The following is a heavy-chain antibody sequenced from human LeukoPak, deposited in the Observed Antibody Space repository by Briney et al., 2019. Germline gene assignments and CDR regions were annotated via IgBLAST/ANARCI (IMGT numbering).Heavy chain of an antibody. CDR3: ARGRGAAGLNY. V-gene: IGHV4-4*02. CDR1: GGSISSSSW. CDR2: IYHTGSA. J-gene: IGHJ4*02. D-gene: IGHD6-13*01. Sequence: PSGTLSLTCAVSGGSISSSSWWSWVRQSPRTGLEWIGKIYHTGSANYNPSLKSRVTLSVDKSKNQFSLKLSSVTAADTAVYYCARGRGAAGLNYWGPGTLVTVSS.